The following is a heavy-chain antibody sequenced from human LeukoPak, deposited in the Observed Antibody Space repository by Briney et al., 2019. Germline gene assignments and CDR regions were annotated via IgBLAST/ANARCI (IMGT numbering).Heavy chain of an antibody. CDR2: MSDDGGKR. CDR3: AREAGWNAYYFDY. CDR1: GFTFGTYA. Sequence: GRCLRLSCAASGFTFGTYAMHWVRHAPGKWLEWVALMSDDGGKRYYADSVKGRFTISRDSSKRTLYLQMNSLRPEDTAVYYCAREAGWNAYYFDYWGQGTLVTVSS. D-gene: IGHD1-1*01. V-gene: IGHV3-30*01. J-gene: IGHJ4*02.